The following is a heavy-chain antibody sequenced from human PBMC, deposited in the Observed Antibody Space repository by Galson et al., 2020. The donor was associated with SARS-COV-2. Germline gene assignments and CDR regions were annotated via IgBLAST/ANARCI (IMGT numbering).Heavy chain of an antibody. CDR1: GFTFSSYS. V-gene: IGHV3-21*01. CDR2: ISSSSSYI. Sequence: PGGSLRLSCGASGFTFSSYSMNWVRQAPGKGLEWVSSISSSSSYIYYADSVKGRFTISRDNAKNSLYLQMNYLRAEDTAVYYCARDTYYYDTSGYYPYYFDYWGQGTLVTVSS. D-gene: IGHD3-22*01. CDR3: ARDTYYYDTSGYYPYYFDY. J-gene: IGHJ4*02.